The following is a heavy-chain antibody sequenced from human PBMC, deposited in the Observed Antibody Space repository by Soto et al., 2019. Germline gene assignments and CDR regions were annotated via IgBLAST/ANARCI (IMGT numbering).Heavy chain of an antibody. CDR3: AKGGRQWLGTGDCNF. Sequence: VQLVESGGGVVQPGRSLRLSCAASGFTFSDYAMHWVRQAPGKGLEWVAVVSHDGRNTHYADSVKGRFTISRDSSKNTVSLEMTSLRAEDTAGYCGAKGGRQWLGTGDCNFGGQGALVTVSS. D-gene: IGHD6-19*01. V-gene: IGHV3-30*18. CDR2: VSHDGRNT. CDR1: GFTFSDYA. J-gene: IGHJ4*02.